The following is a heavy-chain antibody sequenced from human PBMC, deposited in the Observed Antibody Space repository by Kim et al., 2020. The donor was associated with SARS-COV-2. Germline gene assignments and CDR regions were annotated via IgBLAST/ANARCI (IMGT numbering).Heavy chain of an antibody. Sequence: SETLSLTCTVSGASINNDYWSWIRQPPGKGLEWIGYTYQTWSQLYNPSLKSRVTISVDGSTNQVSLQLNSVTAADTAIYYCARFVSTTNLVQNWGQGILVNVSS. D-gene: IGHD5-12*01. J-gene: IGHJ4*02. CDR2: TYQTWSQ. CDR3: ARFVSTTNLVQN. V-gene: IGHV4-59*13. CDR1: GASINNDY.